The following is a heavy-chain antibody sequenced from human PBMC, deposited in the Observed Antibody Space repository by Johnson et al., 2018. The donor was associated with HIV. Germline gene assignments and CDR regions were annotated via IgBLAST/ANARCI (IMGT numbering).Heavy chain of an antibody. CDR2: IFSVVDV. Sequence: EVQLVESGGGLVQPGGSLRLSCAASGITVGTNYMSWVRQAPGRVLGWAPVIFSVVDVYSAASLTGRFTIPRDNSKNMVYLQMNSLRPEDTAVYYCARDGRDLVTRGSFDVWGQGTVVTVSS. CDR1: GITVGTNY. V-gene: IGHV3-66*02. J-gene: IGHJ3*01. CDR3: ARDGRDLVTRGSFDV. D-gene: IGHD3-9*01.